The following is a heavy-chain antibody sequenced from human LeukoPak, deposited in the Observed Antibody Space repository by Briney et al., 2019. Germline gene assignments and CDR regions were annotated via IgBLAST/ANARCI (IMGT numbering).Heavy chain of an antibody. V-gene: IGHV4-34*01. Sequence: SETLSLTCAVFNGSLRGYYWSWIRQPPGKGLEWIGEIDHSESTNDNPSLKSRLTMSVDTSKNQFSLKLSSVTAADTAVYYCARIQAPSGITGTRVGIDYWGQGTLVTVSS. CDR2: IDHSEST. CDR3: ARIQAPSGITGTRVGIDY. CDR1: NGSLRGYY. D-gene: IGHD1-7*01. J-gene: IGHJ4*02.